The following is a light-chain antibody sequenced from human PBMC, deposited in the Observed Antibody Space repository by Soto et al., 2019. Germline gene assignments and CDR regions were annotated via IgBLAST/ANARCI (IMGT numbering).Light chain of an antibody. Sequence: AIQMTQSPSSLSASVGDRVTISCRASQGIGSALGWYQQKPWKPPKVLIYGASNLQSRVPPRFSGSGSGTDFTLAISSLQPEDSATYCCLQDINYPWTFGQGTKVDIK. CDR3: LQDINYPWT. V-gene: IGKV1-6*01. CDR1: QGIGSA. J-gene: IGKJ1*01. CDR2: GAS.